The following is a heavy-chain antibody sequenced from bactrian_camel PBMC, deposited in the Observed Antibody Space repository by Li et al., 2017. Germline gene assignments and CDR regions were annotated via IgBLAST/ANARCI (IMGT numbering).Heavy chain of an antibody. Sequence: HVQLVESGGGEAQTGGSLRLSCAASGHTYNSRYCMGWFRQATAKEREQVAAIDSDGMTTYADSVKGRFTISQDNSKNTLFLQMNVLRPEDTAMYYCAARKVARGSHFSLGRAPALRRDEYNFWGQGTQVTVS. CDR1: GHTYNSRYC. V-gene: IGHV3S57*01. D-gene: IGHD2*01. CDR3: AARKVARGSHFSLGRAPALRRDEYNF. CDR2: IDSDGMT. J-gene: IGHJ4*01.